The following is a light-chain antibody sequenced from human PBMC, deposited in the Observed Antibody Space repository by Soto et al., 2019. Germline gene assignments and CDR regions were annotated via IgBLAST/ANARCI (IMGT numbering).Light chain of an antibody. Sequence: QSALTQPASVSGSPGQSITISCTETSSDVGGYNYVSWYQQHPGKAPKLMISGVSNRPSGVSNRFSGSKSGNTASLTISGLQTEDEADYYCISYTTSVTYVFGTGTKLTVL. CDR2: GVS. CDR3: ISYTTSVTYV. V-gene: IGLV2-14*01. CDR1: SSDVGGYNY. J-gene: IGLJ1*01.